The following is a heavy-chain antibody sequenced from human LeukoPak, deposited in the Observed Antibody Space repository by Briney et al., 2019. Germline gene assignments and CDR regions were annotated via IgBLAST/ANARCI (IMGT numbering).Heavy chain of an antibody. Sequence: PGGSLTLSCAASGFTFSSYSINWARQAPGEGREWVSSISGSSSNIYYADSVKGRFTISRDNAKNSRYLQMNSLSAEDTAVYYCARVTAYDAFYSWGQGTIVTVSS. CDR3: ARVTAYDAFYS. J-gene: IGHJ3*02. V-gene: IGHV3-21*01. CDR2: ISGSSSNI. CDR1: GFTFSSYS.